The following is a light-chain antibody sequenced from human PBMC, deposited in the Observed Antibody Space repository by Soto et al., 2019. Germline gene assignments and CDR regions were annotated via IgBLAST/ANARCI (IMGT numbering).Light chain of an antibody. J-gene: IGKJ1*01. Sequence: EIVLTQSPGTLSLSPGERATLSCRASQSVSSSYLAWYQQKPGQAPRLHIYGASSSATGIPDRFSGSGSGTDFTHTINRLKPEDVEVYYCQQYGSTPQTFGQWNKVEIK. CDR3: QQYGSTPQT. CDR2: GAS. CDR1: QSVSSSY. V-gene: IGKV3-20*01.